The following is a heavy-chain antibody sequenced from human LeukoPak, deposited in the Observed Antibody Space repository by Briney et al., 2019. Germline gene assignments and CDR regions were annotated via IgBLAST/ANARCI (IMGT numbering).Heavy chain of an antibody. CDR1: GGSINSYY. J-gene: IGHJ6*03. CDR2: IHYTGST. D-gene: IGHD5-24*01. CDR3: ARHLHFLPDGYYYMDV. V-gene: IGHV4-59*01. Sequence: SETLSLTCSVSGGSINSYYWSWIRQPPGKGLECIGYIHYTGSTNYNPSLKSRVTISVDTSKNQFSLKLTSVTAADTAIYYCARHLHFLPDGYYYMDVWGKGTTVTISS.